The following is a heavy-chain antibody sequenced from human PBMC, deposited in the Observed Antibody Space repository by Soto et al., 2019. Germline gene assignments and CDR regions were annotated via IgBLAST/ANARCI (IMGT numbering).Heavy chain of an antibody. CDR2: IWYDGSNK. J-gene: IGHJ6*02. V-gene: IGHV3-33*01. CDR3: ARDTARAMVRIYYGMDV. CDR1: GFTFSSYG. Sequence: QVQLVESGGGVVQPGRSLRLSCAASGFTFSSYGMHWVRQAPGKGLEWVAVIWYDGSNKYYADSVKGRFTISRDNSKNTLYLQMNSLRAEDTAVYCCARDTARAMVRIYYGMDVWGQGTTVTVSS. D-gene: IGHD3-10*01.